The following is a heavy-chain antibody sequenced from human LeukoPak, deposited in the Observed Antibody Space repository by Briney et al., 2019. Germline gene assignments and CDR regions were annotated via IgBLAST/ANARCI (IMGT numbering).Heavy chain of an antibody. J-gene: IGHJ4*02. Sequence: GGSLRLSCAASGFIFNTYTMNWVRQAPGKGLEWVSAISGGGGGTYYADFVKGRFTISRDNSKNTLYLQMDSLRAEDTAAYYCAKGTERYREVSSFDYWGQGTLVAVSS. CDR2: ISGGGGGT. D-gene: IGHD3-10*01. V-gene: IGHV3-23*01. CDR1: GFIFNTYT. CDR3: AKGTERYREVSSFDY.